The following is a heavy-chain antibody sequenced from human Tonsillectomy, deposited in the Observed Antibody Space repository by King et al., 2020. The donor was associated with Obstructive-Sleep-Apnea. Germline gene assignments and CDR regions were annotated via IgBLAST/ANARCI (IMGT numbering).Heavy chain of an antibody. CDR2: VYSSGAT. CDR1: GASISNFY. J-gene: IGHJ4*02. CDR3: ARGAVSAPGDY. V-gene: IGHV4-4*07. D-gene: IGHD6-19*01. Sequence: VQLQESGPGLVKSSETLSLTCTVSGASISNFYCTWVRQAAGKGLEWIGRVYSSGATHYNPSLKSRLTMSEDTSKNQFSLKLSSVTAADTAVYYCARGAVSAPGDYWGQGTLVTVSS.